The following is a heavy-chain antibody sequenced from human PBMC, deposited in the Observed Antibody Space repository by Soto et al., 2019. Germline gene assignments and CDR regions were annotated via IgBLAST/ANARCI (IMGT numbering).Heavy chain of an antibody. CDR3: ARASGSGSSYNVVDY. CDR1: GFTFSVYS. Sequence: EVQLVESGGGLVQPGGSLRLSCAASGFTFSVYSMNWVRQAPGKGLEWLSYISSSSSTIYYADSAKGRFTISRDNAKNSLYLQRNSLGAEDSAVYYCARASGSGSSYNVVDYWGQGTLVTVSS. D-gene: IGHD3-10*01. J-gene: IGHJ4*02. V-gene: IGHV3-48*01. CDR2: ISSSSSTI.